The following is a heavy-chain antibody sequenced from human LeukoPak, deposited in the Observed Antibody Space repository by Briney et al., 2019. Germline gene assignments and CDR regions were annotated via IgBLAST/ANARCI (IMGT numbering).Heavy chain of an antibody. CDR2: INPNGGTT. D-gene: IGHD4-17*01. CDR1: GYSFSVYS. Sequence: ASVKVSCKASGYSFSVYSIDWVRQAPGQGLEWVGTINPNGGTTSFAQKFQGRVTLTRDMSTSTVSMELRSLRPEDTAVYFCAREGGTREYNGDTWRHFFDFWGQGTLVTVSA. V-gene: IGHV1-46*01. J-gene: IGHJ4*02. CDR3: AREGGTREYNGDTWRHFFDF.